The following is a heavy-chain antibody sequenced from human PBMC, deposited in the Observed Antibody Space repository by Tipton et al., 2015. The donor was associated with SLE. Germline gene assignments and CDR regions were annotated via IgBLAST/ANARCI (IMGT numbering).Heavy chain of an antibody. CDR3: AKISGWYAFDI. D-gene: IGHD6-19*01. CDR2: IYYSGST. Sequence: TLSLTCTVSGGSISSHYWSWIRQPPGKGLEWIGSIYYSGSTYYNPSLKSRVTISVDTSKNQFSLKLGSVTAADTAVYYCAKISGWYAFDIWGQGTMVTVSS. V-gene: IGHV4-59*04. CDR1: GGSISSHY. J-gene: IGHJ3*02.